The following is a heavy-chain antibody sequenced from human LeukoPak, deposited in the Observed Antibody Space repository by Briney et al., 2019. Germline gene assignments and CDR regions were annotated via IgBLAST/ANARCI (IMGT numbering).Heavy chain of an antibody. D-gene: IGHD4-17*01. CDR2: IFNDGST. V-gene: IGHV3-66*01. CDR1: GFTVRSNY. J-gene: IGHJ4*02. Sequence: GGSLRLSCAASGFTVRSNYMSWVRQAPGKGLECVSLIFNDGSTYYADSVKARFTISRDNSMDTLYLQMNSLRVEDTAVYYCARDPGGDNAYWGQGTLVTVSS. CDR3: ARDPGGDNAY.